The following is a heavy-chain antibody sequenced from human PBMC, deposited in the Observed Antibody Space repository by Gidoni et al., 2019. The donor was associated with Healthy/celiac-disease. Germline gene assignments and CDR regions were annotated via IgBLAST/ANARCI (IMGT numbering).Heavy chain of an antibody. V-gene: IGHV3-33*01. CDR3: AREAGEDIVAQPGGYFDY. CDR2: IWYDGSNK. CDR1: GFTFSSYG. J-gene: IGHJ4*02. D-gene: IGHD5-12*01. Sequence: QVQLVESGGGVVQPGRSLRLSCAASGFTFSSYGMHWVRQAPGKGLEWVAVIWYDGSNKYYADSVKGRFTISRDNSKNTLYLQMNSLRAEDTAVYYCAREAGEDIVAQPGGYFDYWGQGTLVTVSS.